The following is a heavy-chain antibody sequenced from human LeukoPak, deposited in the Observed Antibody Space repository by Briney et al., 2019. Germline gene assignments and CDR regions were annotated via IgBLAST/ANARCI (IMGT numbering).Heavy chain of an antibody. D-gene: IGHD3-9*01. CDR3: ARVAYDILTGYYNYYYYGMDV. CDR2: IIPIFGTA. V-gene: IGHV1-69*06. J-gene: IGHJ6*04. Sequence: SVKVSCKASGGTFSSYAISWVRQAPGQGLEWMGGIIPIFGTANYAQKFQGRVTITADKSTGTAYMELSSLRSEDTAVYYCARVAYDILTGYYNYYYYGMDVWGKGTTVTVSS. CDR1: GGTFSSYA.